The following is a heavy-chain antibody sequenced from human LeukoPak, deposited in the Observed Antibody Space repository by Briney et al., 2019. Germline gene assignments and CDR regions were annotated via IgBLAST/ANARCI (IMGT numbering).Heavy chain of an antibody. CDR3: ARSIAAAIKTPNLYGMDV. Sequence: PGGSLRLSCAASGFTFSSYAMHWVRQAPGKGLEWVAVISYDGSNKYYADSVKGRFTISRDNSKNTLYLQMNSLRAEDTAVYYCARSIAAAIKTPNLYGMDVWGQGTTVTVSS. CDR2: ISYDGSNK. CDR1: GFTFSSYA. V-gene: IGHV3-30-3*01. D-gene: IGHD6-13*01. J-gene: IGHJ6*02.